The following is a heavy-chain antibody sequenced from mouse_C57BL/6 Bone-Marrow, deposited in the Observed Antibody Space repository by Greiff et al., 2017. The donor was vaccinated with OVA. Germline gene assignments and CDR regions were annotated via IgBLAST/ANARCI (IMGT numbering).Heavy chain of an antibody. D-gene: IGHD1-1*01. V-gene: IGHV1-26*01. J-gene: IGHJ1*03. CDR3: ARGITTVVAHWYFDV. CDR1: GYTFTDYY. CDR2: INPNNGGT. Sequence: EVQLQQSGPELVKPGASVKISCKASGYTFTDYYMNWVKQSHGKSLEWIGDINPNNGGTSYNQKFKGKATLTVDKSSSTAYMELRSLTSEDSAGYYCARGITTVVAHWYFDVWGTGTTVTVSS.